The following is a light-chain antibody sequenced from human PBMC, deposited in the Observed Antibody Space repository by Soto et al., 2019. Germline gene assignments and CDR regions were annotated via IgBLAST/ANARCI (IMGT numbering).Light chain of an antibody. V-gene: IGKV3-11*01. CDR1: HSFDSN. Sequence: EILMTQSPATLSVSPGEGDTLSCRASHSFDSNLAWYQQKPGQAPSLLIYGASTRPTGIPARFSGSGSGADFTLTISSLEPEDFAVYYCQPRSNWLTFGGGTKVDIK. CDR3: QPRSNWLT. CDR2: GAS. J-gene: IGKJ4*01.